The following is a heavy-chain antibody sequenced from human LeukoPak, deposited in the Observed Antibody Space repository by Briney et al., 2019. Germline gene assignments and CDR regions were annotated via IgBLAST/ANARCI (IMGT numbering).Heavy chain of an antibody. CDR3: ARDHGSYSY. CDR2: INPNSGGT. Sequence: ASVKVSCKASGYTFTGYYMHWVRQAPGQGLEWMGWINPNSGGTNYAQKLQGRVTMTRDTSISTAYMELTRLTSDDTAVYYCARDHGSYSYWGQGTRVTVSS. V-gene: IGHV1-2*02. CDR1: GYTFTGYY. D-gene: IGHD1-26*01. J-gene: IGHJ4*02.